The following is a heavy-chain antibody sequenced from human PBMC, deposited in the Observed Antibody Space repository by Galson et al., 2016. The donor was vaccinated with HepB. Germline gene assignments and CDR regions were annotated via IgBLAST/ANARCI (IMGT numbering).Heavy chain of an antibody. J-gene: IGHJ4*02. D-gene: IGHD2-2*01. Sequence: SETLSLTCFVSGGTIRSAYYWGWIRQPPGRGLEWIGSVLSSEGTYYNPSLQSRATISVDTSKHQFSLELTSVTAADTAIYYSVRVKPGAGKWGAIDSWGQGTLVAVSS. CDR2: VLSSEGT. CDR1: GGTIRSAYY. CDR3: VRVKPGAGKWGAIDS. V-gene: IGHV4-39*07.